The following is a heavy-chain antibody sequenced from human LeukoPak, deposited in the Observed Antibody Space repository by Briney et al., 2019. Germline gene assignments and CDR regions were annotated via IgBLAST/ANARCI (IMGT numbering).Heavy chain of an antibody. CDR1: GFIFSSCG. J-gene: IGHJ4*02. V-gene: IGHV3-30*02. CDR2: IRYDGSNK. D-gene: IGHD6-19*01. CDR3: AKVFIAVAGTEDFDY. Sequence: GGSLRLSCAASGFIFSSCGMHWVRQAPGRGLEWVAFIRYDGSNKYYADSVKGRFTISRDNSKNTLYLQMNSLRAEDTAVYYCAKVFIAVAGTEDFDYWGQGTLVTVSS.